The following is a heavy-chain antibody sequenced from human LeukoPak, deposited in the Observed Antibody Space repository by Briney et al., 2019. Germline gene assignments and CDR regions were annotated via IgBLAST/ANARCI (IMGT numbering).Heavy chain of an antibody. D-gene: IGHD2-2*01. Sequence: PGVSLRLSCAASGFTCSDYFMSWIRQAPGQGLEWVSYISLSGSSTYYADSVKGRFTISRDNAKNSLYLQMNSLRADDTAVYYCARRKVPAANDYWGQGTLVTVSS. CDR2: ISLSGSST. CDR1: GFTCSDYF. J-gene: IGHJ4*02. CDR3: ARRKVPAANDY. V-gene: IGHV3-11*01.